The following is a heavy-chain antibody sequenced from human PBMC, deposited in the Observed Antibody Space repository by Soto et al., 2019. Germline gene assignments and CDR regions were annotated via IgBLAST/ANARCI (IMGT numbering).Heavy chain of an antibody. CDR1: GFTFTSYA. J-gene: IGHJ4*02. V-gene: IGHV3-23*01. CDR3: ANRSFPVAGYDY. D-gene: IGHD6-19*01. Sequence: PAGSLRLSCAASGFTFTSYAMTWVRQTPGKGLEWVSAISDSGGSTYYAESVKGRFTISRDNSKNTLYLQMNSLRFEDTAVYYCANRSFPVAGYDYWGQGTLGT. CDR2: ISDSGGST.